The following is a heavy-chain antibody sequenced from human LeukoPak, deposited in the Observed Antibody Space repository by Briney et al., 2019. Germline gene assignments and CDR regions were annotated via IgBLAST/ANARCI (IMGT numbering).Heavy chain of an antibody. CDR1: GVSISSGSYY. Sequence: SETLSLTCTVSGVSISSGSYYWGWIRHPPGQGLEWIGSIYYSGSTSYHPSFKSRGTISVDTSKNQFSLKLSSVSAADTAVYYCARPGRDCRGGSCYYDHFYYMDVWGRGTTITVSS. D-gene: IGHD2-15*01. J-gene: IGHJ6*03. CDR3: ARPGRDCRGGSCYYDHFYYMDV. CDR2: IYYSGST. V-gene: IGHV4-39*01.